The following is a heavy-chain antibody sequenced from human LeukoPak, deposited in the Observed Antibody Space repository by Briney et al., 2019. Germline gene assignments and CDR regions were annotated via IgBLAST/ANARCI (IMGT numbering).Heavy chain of an antibody. CDR2: IIPVLNIT. D-gene: IGHD5-18*01. V-gene: IGHV1-69*04. CDR3: ARDQGLTAPPLYGLDV. Sequence: GSSVKVSCKASGGTFSSSAITWVRQAPGQGLEWMGRIIPVLNITSYARKFQGSVTITADTSTSTVYMELSSLRSEETAVYYCARDQGLTAPPLYGLDVWGQGTTVIVSS. J-gene: IGHJ6*02. CDR1: GGTFSSSA.